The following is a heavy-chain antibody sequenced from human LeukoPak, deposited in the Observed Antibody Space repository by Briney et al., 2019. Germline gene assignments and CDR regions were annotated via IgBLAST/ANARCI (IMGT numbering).Heavy chain of an antibody. V-gene: IGHV3-23*01. CDR1: GFTFSSYA. CDR3: AIGRGWERPFDY. D-gene: IGHD1-26*01. CDR2: ISGGGGST. J-gene: IGHJ4*02. Sequence: PGGSLRLSCAASGFTFSSYAMSWVRQAPGKGLEWVSTISGGGGSTYYADSVKGRFTISRDNSKNTLYLQMNSLRAEDTAVYYCAIGRGWERPFDYWGQGTLVTVSS.